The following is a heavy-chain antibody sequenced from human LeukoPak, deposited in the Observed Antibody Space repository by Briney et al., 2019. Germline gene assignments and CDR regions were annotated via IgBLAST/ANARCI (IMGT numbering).Heavy chain of an antibody. CDR3: ARDVGGATIDAFDI. CDR2: IYYSGST. V-gene: IGHV4-39*07. CDR1: GGSISSSSYY. Sequence: SETLSLTCTVSGGSISSSSYYWGWIRQPPGKGLDWIGRIYYSGSTYYNPSLKSRVTISVDTSKNQFSLKLSSVTAADTAVYYCARDVGGATIDAFDIWGQGTMVTVSS. J-gene: IGHJ3*02. D-gene: IGHD1-26*01.